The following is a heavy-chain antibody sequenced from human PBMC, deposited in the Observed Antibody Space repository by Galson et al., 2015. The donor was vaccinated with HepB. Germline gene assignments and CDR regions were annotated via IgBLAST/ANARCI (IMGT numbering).Heavy chain of an antibody. V-gene: IGHV2-26*01. CDR2: IFSNDEK. J-gene: IGHJ3*02. CDR3: ARSFFPLGYYYDSSGYYSLRGYAFDI. Sequence: PALVKPTQTLTLTCTVSGFSLSNARMGVSWIRQPPGKALEWLAHIFSNDEKSYSTSLKSRLTISKDTSKSQVVLTMTNMDPVDTATYYCARSFFPLGYYYDSSGYYSLRGYAFDIWGQGTMVTVSS. CDR1: GFSLSNARMG. D-gene: IGHD3-22*01.